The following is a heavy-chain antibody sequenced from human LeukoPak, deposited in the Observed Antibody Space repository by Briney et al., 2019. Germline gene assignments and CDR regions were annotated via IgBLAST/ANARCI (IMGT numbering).Heavy chain of an antibody. CDR1: GFSFSDYS. V-gene: IGHV3-11*05. J-gene: IGHJ4*02. D-gene: IGHD3-22*01. Sequence: GGSLRLSCAASGFSFSDYSMSWIRQAPGKGLECISYRSSSSYTNYADSVKGRFTISRDNAKNSLYLQMNSLRAEDTAVYYCTRGDYDSSGYYEVWGQGTLVTVSS. CDR3: TRGDYDSSGYYEV. CDR2: RSSSSYT.